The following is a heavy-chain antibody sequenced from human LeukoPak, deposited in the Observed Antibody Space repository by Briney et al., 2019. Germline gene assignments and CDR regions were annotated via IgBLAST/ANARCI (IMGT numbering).Heavy chain of an antibody. D-gene: IGHD6-19*01. Sequence: GGSLRLSCAASGFTFSSYEMNWVRQAPGKGLEWVSSITSDSGYIYYADSVKGRFTISRDNAKDSLSLQMNSLRADDTAVYYCARAGGPSTGWTTGTYYFDYWGQGTLVIVSS. J-gene: IGHJ4*02. CDR3: ARAGGPSTGWTTGTYYFDY. CDR1: GFTFSSYE. V-gene: IGHV3-21*01. CDR2: ITSDSGYI.